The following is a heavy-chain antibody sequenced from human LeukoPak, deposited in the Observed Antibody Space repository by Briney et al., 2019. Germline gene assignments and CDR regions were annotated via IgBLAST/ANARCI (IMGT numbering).Heavy chain of an antibody. CDR1: GYTFTSYG. CDR3: AREVNGYRYGPNWFDP. Sequence: ASVKVSCKASGYTFTSYGISWVRQAPGQRLEWMGWINAANDNTKYSQKFQDRVTITRDTSASTAYMELSSLRSEDTAVYYCAREVNGYRYGPNWFDPWGQGTLVTVSS. CDR2: INAANDNT. D-gene: IGHD5-18*01. V-gene: IGHV1-3*01. J-gene: IGHJ5*02.